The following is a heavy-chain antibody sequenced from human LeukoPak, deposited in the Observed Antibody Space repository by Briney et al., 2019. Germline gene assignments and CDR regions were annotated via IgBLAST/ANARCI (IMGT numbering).Heavy chain of an antibody. Sequence: TGRSLRLSCAASGFTFSSYGMHWVRQAPGKGVEWVAVIWYDGSNKYYADSVKGRFTISRDNSKNTLYLQMNSLRAEDTAVYYCALQGQQLGCFDPWGQGTLVTVSS. CDR3: ALQGQQLGCFDP. CDR1: GFTFSSYG. J-gene: IGHJ5*02. V-gene: IGHV3-33*01. D-gene: IGHD6-13*01. CDR2: IWYDGSNK.